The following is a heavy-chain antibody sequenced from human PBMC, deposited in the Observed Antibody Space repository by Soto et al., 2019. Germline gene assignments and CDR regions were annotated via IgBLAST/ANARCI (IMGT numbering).Heavy chain of an antibody. CDR2: IWYDGSNK. D-gene: IGHD3-10*02. J-gene: IGHJ4*02. CDR3: ARVGPKRITMSNPFDY. V-gene: IGHV3-33*01. Sequence: PGGSLRLSCAASGFTFSSYGMHWVRQAPGKGLEWVAVIWYDGSNKYYADSVKGRFTISRDNSKNTLYLQMNSLRAEDTAVYYCARVGPKRITMSNPFDYWGQGTLVTVSS. CDR1: GFTFSSYG.